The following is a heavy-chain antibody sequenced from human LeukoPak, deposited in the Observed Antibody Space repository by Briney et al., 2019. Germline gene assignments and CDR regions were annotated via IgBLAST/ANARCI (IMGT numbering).Heavy chain of an antibody. Sequence: PSETLSLTCAVYGGSFSGIYWSWIRQPPGKGLEWIGEINHRGSTNYNPSLKSRVTISVDTSKNQFSLKLSSVTAADTAVYYCARVPKYFDLWGRGTLVTVSS. J-gene: IGHJ2*01. CDR3: ARVPKYFDL. V-gene: IGHV4-34*01. CDR1: GGSFSGIY. CDR2: INHRGST.